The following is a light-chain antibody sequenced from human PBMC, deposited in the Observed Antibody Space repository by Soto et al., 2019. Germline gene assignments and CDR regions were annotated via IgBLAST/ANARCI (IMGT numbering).Light chain of an antibody. J-gene: IGLJ1*01. CDR2: EGS. CDR3: CSYAGSPYV. V-gene: IGLV2-23*01. CDR1: SSDVGSYNL. Sequence: QSVLTXPASVSGSPGQSITISCTGTSSDVGSYNLVSWYQQHPGKAPKLMIYEGSKRPSGVSNRFSGSKSGNTASLTISGLQAEDEADYYCCSYAGSPYVFGTGTKVAVL.